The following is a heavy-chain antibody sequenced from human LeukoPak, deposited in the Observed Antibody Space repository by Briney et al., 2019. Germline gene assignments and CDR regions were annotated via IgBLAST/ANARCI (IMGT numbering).Heavy chain of an antibody. J-gene: IGHJ4*02. CDR2: INGDGSST. D-gene: IGHD1-14*01. V-gene: IGHV3-74*01. CDR1: GFTFSSHW. Sequence: GGSLSLSCAASGFTFSSHWMHWVRQAPGKGLVWVSRINGDGSSTSYADSVKGRFTISRDNAKNTLYLEMNSLRAEDTAVYYCARKMSGGPYFDYWGQGTLVTVSS. CDR3: ARKMSGGPYFDY.